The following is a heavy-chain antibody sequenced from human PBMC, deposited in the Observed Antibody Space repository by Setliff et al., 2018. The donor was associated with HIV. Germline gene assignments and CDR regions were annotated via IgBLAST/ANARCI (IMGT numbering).Heavy chain of an antibody. CDR1: GFMFGDYL. J-gene: IGHJ4*02. D-gene: IGHD6-13*01. CDR3: ATILVNQQPYRYFDY. Sequence: PGGSLRLSCTASGFMFGDYLMSWVRQAPGKGLEWIASINSGSNYIYYIDSVKGRFTISRDNAKNSLYLQMNSLRVEDTAVYFCATILVNQQPYRYFDYWGQGTLVTVSS. CDR2: INSGSNYI. V-gene: IGHV3-21*04.